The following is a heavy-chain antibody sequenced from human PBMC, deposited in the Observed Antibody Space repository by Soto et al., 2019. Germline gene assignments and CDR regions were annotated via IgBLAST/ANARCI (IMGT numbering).Heavy chain of an antibody. Sequence: PGGSLRLSCAASGFTSTMHSMNWVRPAPGKGLEWVSSISSTTNYIYYGDSMKGRFTISRDKAKNSLYLEMNSLRAEDTAVYYRARESEDLTSNLDYWGQGTLVTVSS. V-gene: IGHV3-21*06. CDR3: ARESEDLTSNLDY. CDR2: ISSTTNYI. J-gene: IGHJ4*02. CDR1: GFTSTMHS.